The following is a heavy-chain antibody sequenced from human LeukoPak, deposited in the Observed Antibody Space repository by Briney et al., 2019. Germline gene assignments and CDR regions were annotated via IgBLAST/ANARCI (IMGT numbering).Heavy chain of an antibody. Sequence: GGSLRLSCAASGFTFSSYAMNWVRQAPGKGLEWVSFISGSGGSTYHVDSVKGRFTISRDNSKNTLYLQLSSLRAEDAAVYYCAQGFSSGWYPYWGQGSLVSVSS. CDR3: AQGFSSGWYPY. J-gene: IGHJ4*02. CDR2: ISGSGGST. D-gene: IGHD6-19*01. V-gene: IGHV3-23*01. CDR1: GFTFSSYA.